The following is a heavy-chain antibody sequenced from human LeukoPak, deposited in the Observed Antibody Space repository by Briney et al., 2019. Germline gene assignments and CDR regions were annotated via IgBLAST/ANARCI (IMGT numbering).Heavy chain of an antibody. J-gene: IGHJ4*02. CDR1: GFTFSSYA. D-gene: IGHD5-24*01. Sequence: GGSLRLSCAASGFTFSSYAMHWVRQAPGKGLEWVAVISYDGSNKYYADSVKGRFTISRDNAKNSLYLQMNSLRAEDTAVYYCARVRWLQLYDWGQGTLVTVSS. CDR3: ARVRWLQLYD. CDR2: ISYDGSNK. V-gene: IGHV3-30*04.